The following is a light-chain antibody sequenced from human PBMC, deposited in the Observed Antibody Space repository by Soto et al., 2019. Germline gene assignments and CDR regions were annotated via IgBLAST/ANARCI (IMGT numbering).Light chain of an antibody. CDR3: ISYKCEGSFL. V-gene: IGLV2-14*01. CDR2: EAT. Sequence: QSVLTQPPSVSASPGQSITASCTGTSSDLGASNFVSWYQHLPGRTPQVIIFEATTRPSVVSNRSSRSKPCITASLTNPVLQAVEEAEYFCISYKCEGSFLFGTGSKVT. J-gene: IGLJ1*01. CDR1: SSDLGASNF.